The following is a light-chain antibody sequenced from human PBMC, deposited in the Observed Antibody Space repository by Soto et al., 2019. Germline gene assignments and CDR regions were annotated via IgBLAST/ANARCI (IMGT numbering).Light chain of an antibody. CDR1: QGIRNY. J-gene: IGKJ4*01. V-gene: IGKV1-9*01. Sequence: DIQLTQSPSFLSASVGDRVTITCRASQGIRNYLTWYQQQPGKAPKLLIYAASTLESAVPSRFSGSGSGTEFTLTISRLQHKDCGSYYCQPLNSYPLTFGGGTKVEVK. CDR2: AAS. CDR3: QPLNSYPLT.